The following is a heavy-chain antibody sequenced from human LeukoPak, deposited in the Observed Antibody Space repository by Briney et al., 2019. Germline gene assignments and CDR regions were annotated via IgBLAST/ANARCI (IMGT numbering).Heavy chain of an antibody. CDR3: ARLRDNSGWYEDY. CDR2: MHPISGNT. CDR1: GYTFTIYD. V-gene: IGHV1-8*01. J-gene: IGHJ4*02. D-gene: IGHD6-19*01. Sequence: GASVKVSCKASGYTFTIYDINWVQQATGQGLEWMGWMHPISGNTGYAQKFKGRVTMTRDTSISTAYMELSSLRSEDTAVYYCARLRDNSGWYEDYWGQGTLVTVSS.